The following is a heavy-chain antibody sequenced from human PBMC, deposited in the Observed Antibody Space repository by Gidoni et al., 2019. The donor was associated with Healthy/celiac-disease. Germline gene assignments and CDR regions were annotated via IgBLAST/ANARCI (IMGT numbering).Heavy chain of an antibody. D-gene: IGHD4-17*01. CDR3: AADHYGDYVSDY. V-gene: IGHV1-58*01. CDR1: GFPFTSSA. Sequence: HMQLVQSGPAVKKPGTSVKVSCKASGFPFTSSAVQWVRQARGQRLEWIGWIVVGSGNTNYAQKFQERVTITRDMSTSTAYRELSSLRSEDTAVYYCAADHYGDYVSDYWGQGTLVTVSS. J-gene: IGHJ4*02. CDR2: IVVGSGNT.